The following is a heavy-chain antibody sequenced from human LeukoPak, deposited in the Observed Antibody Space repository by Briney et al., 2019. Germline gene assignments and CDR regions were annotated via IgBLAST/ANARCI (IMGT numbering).Heavy chain of an antibody. CDR3: ASIGYSFGY. D-gene: IGHD5-18*01. J-gene: IGHJ4*02. Sequence: GRSLRLSCAASGFTFSSYAMHWIRQAPGKGLEWVAVISYDGSNKYYADSVKGRFTISRDNSKNTLYLQMNSLRAEDTAVYYCASIGYSFGYWGQGTLVTVSS. CDR1: GFTFSSYA. CDR2: ISYDGSNK. V-gene: IGHV3-30-3*01.